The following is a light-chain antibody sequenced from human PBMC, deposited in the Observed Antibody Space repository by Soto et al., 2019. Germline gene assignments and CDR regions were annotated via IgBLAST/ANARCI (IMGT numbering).Light chain of an antibody. CDR2: DAS. CDR1: QTVGRF. Sequence: DIVLTQSPATLSLSPGDRVTLSCRASQTVGRFLSWYQHSPGQGPRLLVYDASNRATGIPARFSGSGSGTDFTLTISSLEPEDFAVYYCQQRSNWPLTFGPGTKVDIK. J-gene: IGKJ3*01. V-gene: IGKV3-11*01. CDR3: QQRSNWPLT.